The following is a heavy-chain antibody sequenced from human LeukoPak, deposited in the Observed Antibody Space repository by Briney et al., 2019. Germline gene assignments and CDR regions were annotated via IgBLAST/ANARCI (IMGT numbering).Heavy chain of an antibody. Sequence: PGRSLRLSCAASGFTFSRYSMAWVRQAPGRGLDWVSTIGGRGGPRTFYADSVQGRFTLSRDNSQNTAYLQMDTLGAQDTAVYFCAKKGLLGGYYFDLWGQGTPDSVSS. V-gene: IGHV3-23*01. D-gene: IGHD2-8*02. CDR2: IGGRGGPRT. J-gene: IGHJ4*02. CDR1: GFTFSRYS. CDR3: AKKGLLGGYYFDL.